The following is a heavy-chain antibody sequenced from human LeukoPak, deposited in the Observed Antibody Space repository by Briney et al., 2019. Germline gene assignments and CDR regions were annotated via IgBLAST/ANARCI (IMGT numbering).Heavy chain of an antibody. Sequence: GGSLRLSCEASGFTFNNYWMSWVRQAPGKGLEWVANIRYDGSEKYYVDSVKGRFTISRDNAKNSLYLQMNSLRAEDTALYYCAKDMGRDILTGYNDAFDIWGQGTMVTVSS. CDR1: GFTFNNYW. D-gene: IGHD3-9*01. CDR2: IRYDGSEK. J-gene: IGHJ3*02. CDR3: AKDMGRDILTGYNDAFDI. V-gene: IGHV3-7*03.